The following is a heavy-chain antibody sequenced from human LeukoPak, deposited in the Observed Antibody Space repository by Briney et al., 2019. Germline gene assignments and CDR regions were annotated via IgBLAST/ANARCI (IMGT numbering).Heavy chain of an antibody. CDR2: ISGDGTRT. J-gene: IGHJ4*02. Sequence: GGFLRLSCAASGFSFSSYAMTWARQAPVKGLEWVSAISGDGTRTYYADSVKGRFTISRDNSKNTLYLEMSSLRVEDTAIYYCAKWPEGAMDYFDYWGQGTLVTVSS. CDR3: AKWPEGAMDYFDY. CDR1: GFSFSSYA. D-gene: IGHD3-16*01. V-gene: IGHV3-23*01.